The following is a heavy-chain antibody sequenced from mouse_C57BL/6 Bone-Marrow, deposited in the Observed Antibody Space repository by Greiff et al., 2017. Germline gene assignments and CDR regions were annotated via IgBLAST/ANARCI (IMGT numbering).Heavy chain of an antibody. D-gene: IGHD1-1*01. V-gene: IGHV1-81*01. Sequence: QVQLQQSGAELARPGASVKLSCKASGYTFTSYGISWVKQRTGQGLEWIGEIYPRSGNTYYNEKFKGKATLTADKSSSTAYMELRSLTSEDSAVYVGATITTVVATDYFDYWGQGTTLTVSS. CDR1: GYTFTSYG. CDR2: IYPRSGNT. J-gene: IGHJ2*01. CDR3: ATITTVVATDYFDY.